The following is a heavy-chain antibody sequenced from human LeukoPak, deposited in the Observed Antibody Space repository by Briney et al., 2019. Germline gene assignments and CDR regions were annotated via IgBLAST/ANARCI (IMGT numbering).Heavy chain of an antibody. J-gene: IGHJ6*02. CDR2: LNPNSGGT. Sequence: ASVKVSCKASGYTFTGYCIHWVRQAPGQGLEWMGWLNPNSGGTHYAQKFQGRVTMTRHTSISTAYMELSRLRSDDTAVYYCARDRILEQQLVLRDYYYGMDVWGQGTTVTVSS. V-gene: IGHV1-2*02. CDR3: ARDRILEQQLVLRDYYYGMDV. D-gene: IGHD6-13*01. CDR1: GYTFTGYC.